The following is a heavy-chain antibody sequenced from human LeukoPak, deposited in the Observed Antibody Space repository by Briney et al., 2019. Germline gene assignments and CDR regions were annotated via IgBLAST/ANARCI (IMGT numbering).Heavy chain of an antibody. J-gene: IGHJ4*02. CDR1: GASFSDSY. V-gene: IGHV4-34*01. D-gene: IGHD3-16*01. CDR3: ARGRYGPRLGN. CDR2: INNSGST. Sequence: PSETLSLTFPVYGASFSDSYWSWIRQSPEKGLEWIGEINNSGSTSYNPSLNSRVIMSVDRSKNQFSLRLTSVTAADTAVYYCARGRYGPRLGNWGQGTLVTVSS.